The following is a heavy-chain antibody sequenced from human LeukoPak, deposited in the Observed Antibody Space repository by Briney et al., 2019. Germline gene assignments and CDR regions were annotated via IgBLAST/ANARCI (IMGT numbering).Heavy chain of an antibody. CDR3: VKGYCSGDSCYWHFDL. Sequence: GGSLRLSCSASGFTFSSYAMHWVRQAPGKGLEYVSAITSNGGSTYYADSVKGRFTISRDNSKNTLYLQMSSLRAEDTAVYYCVKGYCSGDSCYWHFDLWGRGTPVTVSS. D-gene: IGHD2-15*01. J-gene: IGHJ2*01. V-gene: IGHV3-64D*06. CDR1: GFTFSSYA. CDR2: ITSNGGST.